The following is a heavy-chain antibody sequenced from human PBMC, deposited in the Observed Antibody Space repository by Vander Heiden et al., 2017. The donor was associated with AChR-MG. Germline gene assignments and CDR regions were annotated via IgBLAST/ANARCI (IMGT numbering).Heavy chain of an antibody. J-gene: IGHJ4*02. Sequence: QVQLVESGGGVVQPGRSLRLSCAASGFTFSRYGVHWVRQAPGKGLEWVAVISYDGSNKYYADSVKGRFTISRDNSKNTLYLQMNSLRAEDTAVYYCAKDSTGHPYGDYLYYFDYWGQGTLVTVSS. CDR2: ISYDGSNK. V-gene: IGHV3-30*18. D-gene: IGHD4-17*01. CDR3: AKDSTGHPYGDYLYYFDY. CDR1: GFTFSRYG.